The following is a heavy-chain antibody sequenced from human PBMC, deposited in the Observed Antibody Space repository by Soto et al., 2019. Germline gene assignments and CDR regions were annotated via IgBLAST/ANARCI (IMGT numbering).Heavy chain of an antibody. D-gene: IGHD2-2*01. V-gene: IGHV1-69*13. CDR3: ARSQGSSTSLEIYYYYYYGMDV. CDR2: IIPIPGTA. J-gene: IGHJ6*02. Sequence: SVKVSCKASGGTFGSYAISWVRQAPGQGHEWMGGIIPIPGTADYAQKFQGRVTIAADESTSTAYMELSSLRSEDTAVYYCARSQGSSTSLEIYYYYYYGMDVWGQGTTVTVSS. CDR1: GGTFGSYA.